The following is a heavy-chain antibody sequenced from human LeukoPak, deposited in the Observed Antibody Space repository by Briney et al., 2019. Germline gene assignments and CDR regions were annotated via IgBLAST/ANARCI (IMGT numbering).Heavy chain of an antibody. D-gene: IGHD4-11*01. CDR3: ARDLTDYSNYPYYFDY. CDR2: INPNSGGT. Sequence: ASVKVSCKASGYTFTGYYMHWVRQAPGQGLEWMGRINPNSGGTNYAQKFQGRVTMTRDTSISTAYMELSRLRSDDTAVYYCARDLTDYSNYPYYFDYWGQGTLVTVSS. J-gene: IGHJ4*02. CDR1: GYTFTGYY. V-gene: IGHV1-2*06.